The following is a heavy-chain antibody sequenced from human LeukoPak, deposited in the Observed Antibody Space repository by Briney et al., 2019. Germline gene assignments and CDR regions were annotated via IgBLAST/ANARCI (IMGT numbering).Heavy chain of an antibody. CDR3: AKDSAVGEPSNYFAY. D-gene: IGHD3-10*01. J-gene: IGHJ4*02. V-gene: IGHV3-30*18. CDR1: GFTLSSYS. CDR2: TSYDGGQK. Sequence: PGGSLRLSWAASGFTLSSYSTNWVRHAPGRGLEWVGFTSYDGGQKYYGDSVKGRLTISRDTSQTTVHLRMNSLRPEDTPLYFCAKDSAVGEPSNYFAYWGQGTLVTVSS.